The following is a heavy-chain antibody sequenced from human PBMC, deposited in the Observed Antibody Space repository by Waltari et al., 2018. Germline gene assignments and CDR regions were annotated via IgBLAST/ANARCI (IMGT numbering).Heavy chain of an antibody. D-gene: IGHD6-19*01. J-gene: IGHJ6*02. V-gene: IGHV1-8*01. CDR3: AREFRSAAGHLNGMDI. CDR1: GYSFTSYH. CDR2: MNTPIGNS. Sequence: QVQLVQSGAEVKKPGASVTVSCKASGYSFTSYHNNWGLQAPGQGLEWMGWMNTPIGNSAFAEKFQRRVTMTRDTSINTAYMELSGLRSEDTAVYYCAREFRSAAGHLNGMDIWGQGTAVTVSS.